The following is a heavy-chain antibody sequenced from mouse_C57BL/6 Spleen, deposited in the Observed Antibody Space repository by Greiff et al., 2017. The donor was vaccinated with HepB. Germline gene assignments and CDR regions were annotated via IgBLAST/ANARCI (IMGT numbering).Heavy chain of an antibody. Sequence: EVMLVESGGGLVQPKGSLKLSCAASGFSFNTYAMNWVRQAPGKGLEWVARIRSKSNNYATYYADSVKDRFTISRDDSESMLYLQMNNLKTEDTAMYYCVREGGTEDGYYPAFFDYWGQGTTLTVSS. J-gene: IGHJ2*01. CDR1: GFSFNTYA. D-gene: IGHD2-3*01. CDR2: IRSKSNNYAT. CDR3: VREGGTEDGYYPAFFDY. V-gene: IGHV10-1*01.